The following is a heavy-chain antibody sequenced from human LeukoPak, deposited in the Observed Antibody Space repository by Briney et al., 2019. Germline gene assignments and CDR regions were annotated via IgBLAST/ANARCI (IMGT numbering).Heavy chain of an antibody. CDR2: ISYDGSNK. J-gene: IGHJ3*02. Sequence: GRSLRLSCAASGFTFSSYGMHWVRQAPGKGLEWVAVISYDGSNKYYADSVKGRFTISRDNSKNTLYLQMNSLRAEDTAVYYCARAMRYYDFWSGYYRHDAFDIWGQGTMVTVSS. V-gene: IGHV3-30*03. CDR3: ARAMRYYDFWSGYYRHDAFDI. D-gene: IGHD3-3*01. CDR1: GFTFSSYG.